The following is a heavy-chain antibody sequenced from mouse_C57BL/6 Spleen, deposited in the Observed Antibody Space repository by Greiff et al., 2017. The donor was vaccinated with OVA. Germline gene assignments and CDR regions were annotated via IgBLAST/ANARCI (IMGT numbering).Heavy chain of an antibody. CDR1: GFNFTDYY. V-gene: IGHV14-1*01. Sequence: VQLQQSGAELVRPGASVKLSCTASGFNFTDYYMHWVKQRPEQGLEWIGRIDPEDGDTDYAPKFKGKATMTADTSSNTAYLQLSSLTSEDTAVYYCTTDYYGTPDYWGQGTTLTVSS. CDR2: IDPEDGDT. CDR3: TTDYYGTPDY. J-gene: IGHJ2*01. D-gene: IGHD1-1*01.